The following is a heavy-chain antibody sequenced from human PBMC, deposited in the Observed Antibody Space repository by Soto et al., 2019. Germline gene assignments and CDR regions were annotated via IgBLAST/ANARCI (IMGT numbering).Heavy chain of an antibody. D-gene: IGHD3-3*01. J-gene: IGHJ6*02. CDR3: ARDYCSSTSCSAGYYDFWSGYNYYYYYYGMDV. CDR1: GFTFSSYA. CDR2: ISYDGSNK. V-gene: IGHV3-30-3*01. Sequence: SLRLSCAASGFTFSSYAMHWVRQAPGKGLEWVAVISYDGSNKYYADSVKGRFTISRDNSKNTLYLQMNSLRAEDTAAYYCARDYCSSTSCSAGYYDFWSGYNYYYYYYGMDVWGQGTTVTVSS.